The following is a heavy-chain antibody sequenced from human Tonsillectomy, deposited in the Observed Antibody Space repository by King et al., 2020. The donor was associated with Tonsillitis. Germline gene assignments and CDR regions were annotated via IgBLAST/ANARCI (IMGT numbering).Heavy chain of an antibody. CDR1: GGSTSSGTYS. Sequence: QLQESGSRLVMPSQALSLTCTVSGGSTSSGTYSWSWIRQPPEKGLECIGYMFYSGSAYYNPSFKSRVTLSVDRSKNQFYLKMKSVTAADTAMYYCASAANDVDGLLNPWFDAWGQGTLVTVSS. J-gene: IGHJ5*01. CDR3: ASAANDVDGLLNPWFDA. CDR2: MFYSGSA. D-gene: IGHD4/OR15-4a*01. V-gene: IGHV4-30-2*01.